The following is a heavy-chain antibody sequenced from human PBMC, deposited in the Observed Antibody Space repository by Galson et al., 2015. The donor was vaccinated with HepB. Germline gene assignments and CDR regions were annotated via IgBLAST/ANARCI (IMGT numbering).Heavy chain of an antibody. CDR3: AKVFPEKTDGWYRQALYYFDA. V-gene: IGHV3-23*01. CDR1: GFTFSYYA. D-gene: IGHD6-19*01. CDR2: ITPSGDNT. Sequence: SLRLSCAVSGFTFSYYAMSWVRQAPGKGLEWVSAITPSGDNTYSADSMKGRFTISRDNSQNTLFMQMNILRADDTAIYFCAKVFPEKTDGWYRQALYYFDAWGQGTRVTVSS. J-gene: IGHJ4*02.